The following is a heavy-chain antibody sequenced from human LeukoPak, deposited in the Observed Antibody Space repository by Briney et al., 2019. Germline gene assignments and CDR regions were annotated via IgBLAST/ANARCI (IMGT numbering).Heavy chain of an antibody. J-gene: IGHJ4*02. D-gene: IGHD6-19*01. CDR1: GGSISSNSYY. CDR2: IYYSGST. V-gene: IGHV4-39*01. Sequence: SETLSLTCNVSGGSISSNSYYWGWIRQPPGKGLEWIGSIYYSGSTYYNPSLKSRVTISVDTSKNQFSLKLSSVTAADTAVYYCARRYRYSSGWDFDYWGQGTLVTVSS. CDR3: ARRYRYSSGWDFDY.